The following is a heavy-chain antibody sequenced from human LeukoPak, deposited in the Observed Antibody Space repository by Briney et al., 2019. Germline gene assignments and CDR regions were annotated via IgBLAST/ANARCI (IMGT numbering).Heavy chain of an antibody. Sequence: PGGSLRLSCAASGFTFTNYAMTWVRQAPGKGLEWVAATVGRGPNTFHADSVKGRFTISRDNSKNTLYLQMNSLRAEDTAVYYCARESGSVTSEVDFDYWGQGTLVTVSS. J-gene: IGHJ4*02. CDR2: TVGRGPNT. D-gene: IGHD4-17*01. CDR3: ARESGSVTSEVDFDY. CDR1: GFTFTNYA. V-gene: IGHV3-23*01.